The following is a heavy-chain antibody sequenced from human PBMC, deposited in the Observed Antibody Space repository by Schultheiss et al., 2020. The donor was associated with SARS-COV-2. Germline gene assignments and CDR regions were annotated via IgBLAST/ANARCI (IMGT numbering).Heavy chain of an antibody. CDR1: GFTFSSYS. V-gene: IGHV3-21*01. D-gene: IGHD3-22*01. CDR3: ARMAGDFYDSATYDPAYFDY. CDR2: ISSSSSYI. Sequence: GGSLRLSCAASGFTFSSYSMNWVRQAPGKGLEWVSSISSSSSYIYYADSVKGRFTISRDNAKNSLYLQMNSLRAEDTAVYYCARMAGDFYDSATYDPAYFDYWGQGTLVTVSS. J-gene: IGHJ4*02.